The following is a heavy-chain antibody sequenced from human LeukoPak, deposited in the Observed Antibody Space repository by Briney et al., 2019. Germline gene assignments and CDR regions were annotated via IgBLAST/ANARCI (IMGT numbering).Heavy chain of an antibody. Sequence: GGSLRLSCAASGFTFSSYWMSWVRQAPGKGLQWVSSISGSGTSTYYADSVKGRFTISRDNSKNTLFLQMNSLRADDTAVYYCAKERYSSSWYVFDYWGQGSLVTVSS. V-gene: IGHV3-23*01. D-gene: IGHD6-13*01. CDR3: AKERYSSSWYVFDY. CDR2: ISGSGTST. CDR1: GFTFSSYW. J-gene: IGHJ4*02.